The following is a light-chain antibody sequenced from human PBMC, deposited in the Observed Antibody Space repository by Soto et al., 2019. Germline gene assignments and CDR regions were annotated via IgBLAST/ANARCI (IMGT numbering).Light chain of an antibody. V-gene: IGLV1-51*02. CDR1: NSNVANNY. CDR3: GTWDSSLSAYV. CDR2: ENN. Sequence: QSALTQPPSVSAAPGQKVAISCSGSNSNVANNYVSWYQQLPGTAPKLLIYENNKRPSGIPDRFSGSKSGASATLAITGLQTGDEADYYCGTWDSSLSAYVFGTGTKLTVL. J-gene: IGLJ1*01.